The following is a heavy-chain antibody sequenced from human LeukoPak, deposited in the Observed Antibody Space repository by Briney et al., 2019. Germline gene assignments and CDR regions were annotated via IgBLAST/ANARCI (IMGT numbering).Heavy chain of an antibody. CDR3: ARGAVAVRIVGATTPLGY. CDR1: GYTFTSYD. Sequence: ASVKVSCKASGYTFTSYDINWVRQAAGQGLEWMGWMNPNSGNTGYAQKFQGRVTMTRNTSISTAYMELSSLRSEDTAVYYCARGAVAVRIVGATTPLGYWGQGTLVTVSS. D-gene: IGHD1-26*01. V-gene: IGHV1-8*01. J-gene: IGHJ4*02. CDR2: MNPNSGNT.